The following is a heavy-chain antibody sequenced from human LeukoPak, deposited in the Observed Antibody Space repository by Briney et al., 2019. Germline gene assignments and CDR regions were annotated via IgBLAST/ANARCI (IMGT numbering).Heavy chain of an antibody. CDR1: GGSISSYY. D-gene: IGHD3-22*01. CDR3: ATLYYYDSSGYYPDAFDI. Sequence: SETLSLTCTVSGGSISSYYWSWIRQPPGKGLEWIGYIYYGGSTNYNPSLKSRVTISVDTSKNQFFLKLSSVTAADTAVYYCATLYYYDSSGYYPDAFDIWGKGTMVTVSS. J-gene: IGHJ3*02. V-gene: IGHV4-59*01. CDR2: IYYGGST.